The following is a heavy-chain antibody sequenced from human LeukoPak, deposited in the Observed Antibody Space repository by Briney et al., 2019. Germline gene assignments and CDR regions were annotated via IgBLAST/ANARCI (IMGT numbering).Heavy chain of an antibody. CDR1: GFTVSNNY. V-gene: IGHV3-53*01. Sequence: GGSLRLSCTVSGFTVSNNYMSWVRQAPGKGLEWVSVIYGGRNNTVYADSVKGRFTISRDNSRNTIYLLIDSLRAEDTATYYCAREFRQTYSSGWSLDYWGQGTLVTVSS. D-gene: IGHD6-19*01. J-gene: IGHJ4*02. CDR3: AREFRQTYSSGWSLDY. CDR2: IYGGRNNT.